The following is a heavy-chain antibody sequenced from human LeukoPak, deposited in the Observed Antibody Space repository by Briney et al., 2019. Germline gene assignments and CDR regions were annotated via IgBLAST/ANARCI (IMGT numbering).Heavy chain of an antibody. D-gene: IGHD3-22*01. CDR1: GLTLDDYG. V-gene: IGHV3-20*04. J-gene: IGHJ6*03. CDR3: ARDGTSGYPTYYYYYYMDV. CDR2: INWNGGST. Sequence: GGSLRLSRAASGLTLDDYGMSSVRPAPGKGLEWVSGINWNGGSTGYADSVKGRFAISRYNAKNSLYLQMNSLRDEDTSLYYCARDGTSGYPTYYYYYYMDVWGKGTTVTVSS.